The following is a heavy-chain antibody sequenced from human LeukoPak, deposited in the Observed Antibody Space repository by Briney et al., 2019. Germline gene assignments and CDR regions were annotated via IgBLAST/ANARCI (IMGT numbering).Heavy chain of an antibody. CDR3: ARGGGYASPIGY. V-gene: IGHV4-59*01. D-gene: IGHD5-12*01. J-gene: IGHJ4*02. Sequence: SETLSLTCTVSGGSISTYYWSWIRQPPGKGLEWIGYIYHSGSTNYNPSLKSRVTISVDTSKNQFSLKLSSVTAADTAVYYCARGGGYASPIGYWGQGALVTVSS. CDR2: IYHSGST. CDR1: GGSISTYY.